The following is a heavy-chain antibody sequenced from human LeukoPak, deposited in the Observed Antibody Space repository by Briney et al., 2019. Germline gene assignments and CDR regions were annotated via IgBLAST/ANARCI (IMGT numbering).Heavy chain of an antibody. J-gene: IGHJ3*02. CDR3: ARGITHYYGSGRKKMGAFDI. V-gene: IGHV4-34*01. CDR1: GGSFSGYY. Sequence: SETLSLTCAVYGGSFSGYYWSWIRQPPGKGLEWIGEINHSGSTNYNPSLKSRVTISVDTSKNQFSLKLSSVTAADTAVYYCARGITHYYGSGRKKMGAFDIWGQGTMVTVSS. CDR2: INHSGST. D-gene: IGHD3-10*01.